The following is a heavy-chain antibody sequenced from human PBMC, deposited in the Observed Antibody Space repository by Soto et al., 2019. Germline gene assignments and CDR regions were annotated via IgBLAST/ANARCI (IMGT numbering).Heavy chain of an antibody. V-gene: IGHV3-11*01. CDR3: ARRYSGGRAFDI. J-gene: IGHJ3*02. CDR1: EFTFSDYY. CDR2: ISSSGNTI. D-gene: IGHD5-12*01. Sequence: QVQLVESGGGLVRPGESLRLSCAASEFTFSDYYMSWIRQAPGKGLEWVSYISSSGNTIYYADSVKGRFTISRDNAKNSLYLQMNSLRAEDTAVYYCARRYSGGRAFDIYGQGTMVTVSS.